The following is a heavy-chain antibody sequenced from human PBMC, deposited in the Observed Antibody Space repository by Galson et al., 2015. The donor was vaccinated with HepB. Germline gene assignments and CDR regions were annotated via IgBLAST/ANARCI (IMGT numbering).Heavy chain of an antibody. CDR1: GYTFSTYS. V-gene: IGHV1-18*01. CDR3: ARGALVVGVAATLNNWFDP. CDR2: ISAYNRMT. Sequence: SVKVSCKVSGYTFSTYSVTWVRQAPGQGLEWMGWISAYNRMTNYAQKFQGRVSMTTDTSTSTVYMELRRLRSDDTAIYYCARGALVVGVAATLNNWFDPWGQGTLVTVSS. J-gene: IGHJ5*02. D-gene: IGHD2-15*01.